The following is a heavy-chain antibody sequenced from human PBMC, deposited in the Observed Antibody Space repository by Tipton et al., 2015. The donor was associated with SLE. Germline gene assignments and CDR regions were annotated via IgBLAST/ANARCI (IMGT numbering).Heavy chain of an antibody. D-gene: IGHD6-6*01. Sequence: LRLSCTVSGGSISSGSYYWSWIRQPAGKGLEWIGRIYTSGSTTYNPSLKSRVTISVDTSKNQFSLKLSSVTAADTAVYYCARDRGSSSTLGFDYWGQGTLVTVSS. CDR3: ARDRGSSSTLGFDY. CDR1: GGSISSGSYY. CDR2: IYTSGST. V-gene: IGHV4-61*02. J-gene: IGHJ4*02.